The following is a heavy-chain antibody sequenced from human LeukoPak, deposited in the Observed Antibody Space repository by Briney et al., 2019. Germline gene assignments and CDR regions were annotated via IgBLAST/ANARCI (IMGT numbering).Heavy chain of an antibody. CDR2: IYTSGST. Sequence: SETLSLTCTVSGGSISSYYWSWIRQPAGKGLEWIGRIYTSGSTNYNPSLKSRVTMSVDTSKNQFSLQLSSVTAADTAVSYCAREAEDIVVVPAATYYYYYMDVWGKGTTVTVSS. CDR1: GGSISSYY. D-gene: IGHD2-2*01. J-gene: IGHJ6*03. V-gene: IGHV4-4*07. CDR3: AREAEDIVVVPAATYYYYYMDV.